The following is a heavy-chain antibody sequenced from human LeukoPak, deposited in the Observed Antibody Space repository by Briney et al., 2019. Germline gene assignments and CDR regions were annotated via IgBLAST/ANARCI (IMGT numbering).Heavy chain of an antibody. V-gene: IGHV3-49*03. J-gene: IGHJ6*02. CDR3: TRGLIPSTFGMDV. CDR1: GFTFGDYD. CDR2: IRDTIHGETT. D-gene: IGHD2-21*01. Sequence: PGGSLRLFCSASGFTFGDYDMSWFRQAPGKGLEWVGFIRDTIHGETTDYAASVKGRFTISREDSKNTAHLQMSNLKIEDTAIYYCTRGLIPSTFGMDVWGQGTTVTVSS.